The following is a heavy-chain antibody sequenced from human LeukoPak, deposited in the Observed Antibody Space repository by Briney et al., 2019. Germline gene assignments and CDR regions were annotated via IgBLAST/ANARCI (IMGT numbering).Heavy chain of an antibody. CDR2: IYTSGST. J-gene: IGHJ4*02. CDR1: GGSISSYY. CDR3: ARDAGHYSSSWYGLDY. Sequence: SETLSLTCTVSGGSISSYYWSWIRQPAGKGLEWIGRIYTSGSTNHNPSLKSRVTMSVDTSKNQFSLKLSSVTAADTAVYYCARDAGHYSSSWYGLDYWGQGTLVTVSS. V-gene: IGHV4-4*07. D-gene: IGHD6-13*01.